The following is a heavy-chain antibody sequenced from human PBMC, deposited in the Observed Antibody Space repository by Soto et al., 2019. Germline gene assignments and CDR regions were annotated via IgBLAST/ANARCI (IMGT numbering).Heavy chain of an antibody. Sequence: VGSLRLSCAASGFSFTTYAMTWVRQSPGKGLEWVAAISSGGHNTWYADAVKGRFTIPRDNSKNTQSLQMNSLRAEDTAVYYCARNSDSTGYYYYFDFWGQGTQVTVSS. CDR3: ARNSDSTGYYYYFDF. D-gene: IGHD3-22*01. J-gene: IGHJ4*02. CDR1: GFSFTTYA. V-gene: IGHV3-23*01. CDR2: ISSGGHNT.